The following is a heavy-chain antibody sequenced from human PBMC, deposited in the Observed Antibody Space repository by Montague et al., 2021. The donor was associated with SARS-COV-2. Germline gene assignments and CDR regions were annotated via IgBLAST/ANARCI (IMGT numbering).Heavy chain of an antibody. V-gene: IGHV4-39*01. J-gene: IGHJ5*02. CDR2: FSYSGST. CDR3: ARQDIFSNWFDP. D-gene: IGHD3-9*01. CDR1: GGSVSSNRDS. Sequence: SETLSLTCTVSGGSVSSNRDSWGWLRQPPGRGLEWIGTFSYSGSTYSNPSLNNRVSISRDTSRNHFSLKLTSVTTADTAVYYCARQDIFSNWFDPWGQGTLVTVSS.